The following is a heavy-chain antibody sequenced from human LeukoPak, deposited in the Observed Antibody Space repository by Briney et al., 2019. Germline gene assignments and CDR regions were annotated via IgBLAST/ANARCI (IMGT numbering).Heavy chain of an antibody. J-gene: IGHJ4*02. Sequence: PGGSLRLSCAASGFTFSSYAMSWVRQAPGKGLEWVSAISGSGGSTYYADSVKGRFTISRDNSKNTLYLQMNSLRAEDTAVYYCAKSPQRRGVITDFDYWGQGTLVTVSS. CDR3: AKSPQRRGVITDFDY. V-gene: IGHV3-23*01. CDR2: ISGSGGST. CDR1: GFTFSSYA. D-gene: IGHD3-3*01.